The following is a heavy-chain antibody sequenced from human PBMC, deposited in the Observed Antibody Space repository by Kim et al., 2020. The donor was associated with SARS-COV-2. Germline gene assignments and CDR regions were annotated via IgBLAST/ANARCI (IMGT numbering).Heavy chain of an antibody. J-gene: IGHJ6*02. CDR1: GFTFDDYG. CDR2: INWNGGST. V-gene: IGHV3-20*01. Sequence: GGSLRLSCAASGFTFDDYGMSWVRQAPGKGLEWVSGINWNGGSTGYADSVKGRFTISRDNAKNSLYLQMNSLRAEDTALYHCARDRGVEPDLYYYYYGMDVWGQGTTVTVSS. CDR3: ARDRGVEPDLYYYYYGMDV. D-gene: IGHD1-1*01.